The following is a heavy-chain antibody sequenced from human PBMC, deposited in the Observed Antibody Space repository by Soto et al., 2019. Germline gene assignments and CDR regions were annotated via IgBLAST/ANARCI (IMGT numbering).Heavy chain of an antibody. CDR3: ARQDEGVADTAMVDY. CDR2: IIPIFGTA. V-gene: IGHV1-69*01. CDR1: GGTFSSYA. D-gene: IGHD5-18*01. J-gene: IGHJ4*02. Sequence: QVQLVQSGAEVKKPGSSVKVSCKASGGTFSSYAISWVRQAPGQGLEWMGGIIPIFGTANYAQKFQGRVTITADESTSTAYMELSSLRAEDTAVYYCARQDEGVADTAMVDYWGKGTLVTVSS.